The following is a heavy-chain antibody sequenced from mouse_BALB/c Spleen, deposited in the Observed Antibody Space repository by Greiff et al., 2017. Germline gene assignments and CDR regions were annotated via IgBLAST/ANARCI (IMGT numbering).Heavy chain of an antibody. J-gene: IGHJ3*01. V-gene: IGHV3-2*02. D-gene: IGHD4-1*01. CDR3: ARGDWEWFAY. CDR2: ISYSGST. CDR1: GYSITSDYA. Sequence: EVKLMESGPGLVKPSQSLSLTCTVTGYSITSDYAWNWIRQFPGNKLEWMGYISYSGSTSYNPSLKSRISITRDTSKNQFFLQLNSVTTEDTATYYCARGDWEWFAYWGQGTLVTVSA.